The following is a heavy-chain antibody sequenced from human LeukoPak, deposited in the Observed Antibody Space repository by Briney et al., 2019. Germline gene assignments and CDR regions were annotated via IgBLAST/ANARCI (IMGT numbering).Heavy chain of an antibody. V-gene: IGHV1-18*01. CDR1: GYTFTSYD. D-gene: IGHD4-11*01. Sequence: GASVKVSXKASGYTFTSYDISWVRQAPGQGLEWMGWISAYNGNTNYAQRLQGRVTMTTDTSTSTAYMVLRSLRSDDTAVYFCARAWGPYSNYFDYWGQGTLVTVSS. CDR3: ARAWGPYSNYFDY. CDR2: ISAYNGNT. J-gene: IGHJ4*02.